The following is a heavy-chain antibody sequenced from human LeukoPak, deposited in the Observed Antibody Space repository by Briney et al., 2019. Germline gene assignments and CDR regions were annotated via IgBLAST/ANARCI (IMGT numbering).Heavy chain of an antibody. J-gene: IGHJ4*02. D-gene: IGHD3-22*01. CDR3: ARPLYDSSGERSLPFDY. CDR1: GFTFSNYW. Sequence: GGSLRLSCAASGFTFSNYWMTWVRRAPGKGLEWVANIRRDGSETHYVDSVMGRFTISRDNAKNSLYLQMNSLRAEDTALYYCARPLYDSSGERSLPFDYWGQGTLVTVSS. CDR2: IRRDGSET. V-gene: IGHV3-7*03.